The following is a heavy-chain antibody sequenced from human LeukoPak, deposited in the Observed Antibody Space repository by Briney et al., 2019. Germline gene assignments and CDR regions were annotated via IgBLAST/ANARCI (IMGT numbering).Heavy chain of an antibody. CDR1: SGSISSYY. V-gene: IGHV4-59*08. D-gene: IGHD1-14*01. Sequence: PSETLSLTCTVSSGSISSYYWSWIRQPPGKGLEWIGYIYYSGSTNYNPSLKSRVTISVDTSKNQFSLKLSSVTAADTAVYYCARHPPNRAYNWFDPWGQGTLVTVSS. CDR2: IYYSGST. J-gene: IGHJ5*02. CDR3: ARHPPNRAYNWFDP.